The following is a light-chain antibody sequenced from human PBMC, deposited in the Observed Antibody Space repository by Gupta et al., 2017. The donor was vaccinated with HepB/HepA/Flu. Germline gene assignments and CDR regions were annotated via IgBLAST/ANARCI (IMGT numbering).Light chain of an antibody. Sequence: QSVLMQPPSASGTPGQRVTISCSGGSSNIGSNSVNWYQQLPGTAPKLLIYGNNQRPSGVPDRFSGSKSGTSASLAISGLQSDDESDYYCATWDDSLNGRVFGGGTKLTVL. V-gene: IGLV1-44*01. CDR1: SSNIGSNS. CDR3: ATWDDSLNGRV. CDR2: GNN. J-gene: IGLJ3*02.